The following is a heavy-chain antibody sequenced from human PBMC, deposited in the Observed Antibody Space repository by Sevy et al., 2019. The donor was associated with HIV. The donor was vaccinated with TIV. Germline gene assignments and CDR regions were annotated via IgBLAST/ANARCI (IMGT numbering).Heavy chain of an antibody. Sequence: GGSLRLSCSASGFTFSSYAMHWVRQAPGKGLEYVSAISSNGGSTYYADSVKGRFPISRDNSKNTLYLQMSSLRAEETAVYYCVKGYYYDSSGYNLWAFDIWGQGTMVTVSS. D-gene: IGHD3-22*01. CDR1: GFTFSSYA. V-gene: IGHV3-64D*06. CDR2: ISSNGGST. CDR3: VKGYYYDSSGYNLWAFDI. J-gene: IGHJ3*02.